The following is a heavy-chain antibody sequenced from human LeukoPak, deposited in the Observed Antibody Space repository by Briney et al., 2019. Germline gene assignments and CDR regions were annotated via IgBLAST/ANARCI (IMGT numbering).Heavy chain of an antibody. CDR1: GGPISSSSYY. CDR2: IYYSGST. CDR3: ARHHPTIFGVVTAYYFDY. J-gene: IGHJ4*02. V-gene: IGHV4-39*01. D-gene: IGHD3-3*01. Sequence: SETLSLTCTVSGGPISSSSYYWGWIRQPPGKGLEWIGSIYYSGSTYYNPSLKSRVTISVDTSKNQFSLKLSSVTAADTAVYYCARHHPTIFGVVTAYYFDYWGQGTLVTVSS.